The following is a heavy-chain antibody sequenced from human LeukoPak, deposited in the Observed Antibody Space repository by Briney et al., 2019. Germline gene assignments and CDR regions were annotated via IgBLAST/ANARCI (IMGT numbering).Heavy chain of an antibody. J-gene: IGHJ4*02. CDR1: GFTFTSSV. D-gene: IGHD3-22*01. V-gene: IGHV1-58*01. CDR2: IVVGSGNT. CDR3: AALPHYYDSSGYYIDY. Sequence: GASVKVSCKASGFTFTSSVVQWVRQARGQRLEWIGWIVVGSGNTNYAQKFQERVTITRDMSTSTAYMELSSLRSEDTAVYYCAALPHYYDSSGYYIDYWGQGTLVTVSS.